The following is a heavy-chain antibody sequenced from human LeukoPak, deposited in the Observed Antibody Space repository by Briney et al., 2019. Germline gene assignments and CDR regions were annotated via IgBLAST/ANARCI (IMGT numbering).Heavy chain of an antibody. CDR3: ARRRYSSGQIDY. CDR2: MYYSGST. J-gene: IGHJ4*02. D-gene: IGHD6-19*01. CDR1: GGSISNYY. Sequence: SETLSLTCTVSGGSISNYYWSWIRQPPGKGLEWIGYMYYSGSTKYNPSLKSRVTISVDTAKKQFSLKLSALTAADTAVYYCARRRYSSGQIDYWGQGTLVTVSS. V-gene: IGHV4-59*08.